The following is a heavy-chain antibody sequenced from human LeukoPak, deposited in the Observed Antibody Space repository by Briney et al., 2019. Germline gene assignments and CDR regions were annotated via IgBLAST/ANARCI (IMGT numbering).Heavy chain of an antibody. CDR3: ARDKVPMVRGVIPRWFDP. J-gene: IGHJ5*02. V-gene: IGHV3-11*04. Sequence: PGGFLRLSCAASGFTFSDYYMSWIRQAPGKGLEWVSYISSSGSTIYYADSVKGRFTISRDNAKNSLYLQMNSLRAEDTAVYYCARDKVPMVRGVIPRWFDPWGQGTLVTVSS. CDR1: GFTFSDYY. D-gene: IGHD3-10*01. CDR2: ISSSGSTI.